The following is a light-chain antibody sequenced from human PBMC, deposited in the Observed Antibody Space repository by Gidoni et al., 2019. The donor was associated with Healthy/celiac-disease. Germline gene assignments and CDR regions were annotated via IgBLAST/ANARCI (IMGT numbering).Light chain of an antibody. Sequence: VLTQSPGTLSLSPGERATLSCRASQSVSSSYLAWYQQKPGQAPRLLIYGASSRATGIPDRFSGSGSGTDFTLTISRLDPEDCAVYYCQQYGSSPPYTFGQGTKLEIK. CDR1: QSVSSSY. CDR3: QQYGSSPPYT. J-gene: IGKJ2*01. CDR2: GAS. V-gene: IGKV3-20*01.